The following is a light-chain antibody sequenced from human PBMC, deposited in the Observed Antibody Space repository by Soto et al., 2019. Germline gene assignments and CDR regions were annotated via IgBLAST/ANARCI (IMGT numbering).Light chain of an antibody. CDR3: QQYKSYPLT. V-gene: IGKV1-5*03. CDR2: KAS. J-gene: IGKJ4*01. CDR1: QSISSW. Sequence: DIQMTQSPFTLSASVGDRVTITCRASQSISSWLAWYQQKPGKAPNLLIYKASTLESGVPSRFSGSGSGTEFTLTISSVQPDDFATYYCQQYKSYPLTFGGGTKVDI.